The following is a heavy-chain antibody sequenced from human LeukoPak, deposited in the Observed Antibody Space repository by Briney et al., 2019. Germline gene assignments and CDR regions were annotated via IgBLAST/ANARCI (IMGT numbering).Heavy chain of an antibody. Sequence: GGSLRLSCAASGFTFSGYAMSWVRQAPGKGLEWVSAISGSGGSTYYADSVKGRFTISRDNSKNTLYLQMNSLRAEDTAVYYCAKGVTMIVVVIRFDYWGQGTLVTVSS. V-gene: IGHV3-23*01. CDR3: AKGVTMIVVVIRFDY. D-gene: IGHD3-22*01. CDR2: ISGSGGST. J-gene: IGHJ4*02. CDR1: GFTFSGYA.